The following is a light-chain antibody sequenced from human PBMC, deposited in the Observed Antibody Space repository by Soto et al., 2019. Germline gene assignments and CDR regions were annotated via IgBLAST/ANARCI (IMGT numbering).Light chain of an antibody. J-gene: IGKJ1*01. CDR2: GAS. V-gene: IGKV3-15*01. CDR1: QSVSIN. CDR3: QKYKNLPRT. Sequence: EMAQSPATLSVSPGERATLSCRASQSVSINLAWYQQKPGQAPRLLIYGASSRATGIPARFSGSGSGTEITLTISSLQSEFSVIHFSQKYKNLPRTFLQG.